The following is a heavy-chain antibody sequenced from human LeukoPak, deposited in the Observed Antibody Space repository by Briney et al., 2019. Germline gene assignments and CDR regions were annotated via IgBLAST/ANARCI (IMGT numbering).Heavy chain of an antibody. Sequence: ASETLSLTCTVSGGSISSGGYYWSWIRQHPGKGLEWIGYIYYSGSTYYNPSLKSRVTISVDTSKNQFSLKLSSVTAADTAVYYCARTRSGGDAEYFQHWGQGTLVTVSS. J-gene: IGHJ1*01. CDR2: IYYSGST. V-gene: IGHV4-31*03. CDR3: ARTRSGGDAEYFQH. CDR1: GGSISSGGYY. D-gene: IGHD2-21*02.